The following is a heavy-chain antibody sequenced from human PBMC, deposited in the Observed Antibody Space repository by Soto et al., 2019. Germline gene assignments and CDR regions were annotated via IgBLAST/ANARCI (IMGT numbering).Heavy chain of an antibody. Sequence: PSETLSLTCAVYGGSFSGYYWSWIRQPPGKGLEWIGEINHSGSTNYNPSLKSRVTISVDTSKNQFSLKLSSVTAADTAVYYFAARKKNYYYGSGSYYNGIWFDPWGQGTLVTVSS. V-gene: IGHV4-34*01. CDR1: GGSFSGYY. J-gene: IGHJ5*02. D-gene: IGHD3-10*01. CDR2: INHSGST. CDR3: AARKKNYYYGSGSYYNGIWFDP.